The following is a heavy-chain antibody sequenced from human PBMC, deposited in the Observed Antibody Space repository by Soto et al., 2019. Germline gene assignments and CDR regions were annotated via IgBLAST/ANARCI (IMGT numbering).Heavy chain of an antibody. CDR3: ARDRYYYGSGSYYISWFDP. CDR1: GYTFTTYG. V-gene: IGHV1-18*04. D-gene: IGHD3-10*01. CDR2: VSAYNGNT. Sequence: ASVKVSCKTSGYTFTTYGVSWVRQAPGQGLEWMGWVSAYNGNTNYAQKLQGRVTMTTDTSTSTAYMELRGLRSDDTAVYYCARDRYYYGSGSYYISWFDPWGQGTLVTVSS. J-gene: IGHJ5*02.